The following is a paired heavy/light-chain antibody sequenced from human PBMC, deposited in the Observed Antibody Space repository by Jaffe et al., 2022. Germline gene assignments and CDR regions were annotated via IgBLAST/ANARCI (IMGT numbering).Heavy chain of an antibody. CDR3: AKAFPRAWFGELLFFDY. CDR2: IRYDGSNK. J-gene: IGHJ4*02. CDR1: GFTFSSYG. D-gene: IGHD3-10*01. V-gene: IGHV3-30*02. Sequence: QVQLVESGGGVVQPGGSLRLSCAASGFTFSSYGMHWVRQAPGKGLEWVAFIRYDGSNKYYADSVKGRFTISRDNSKNTLYLQMNSLRAEDTAVYYCAKAFPRAWFGELLFFDYWGQGTLVTVSS.
Light chain of an antibody. V-gene: IGKV3-15*01. CDR1: QSVSSN. CDR2: GAS. J-gene: IGKJ1*01. CDR3: QQYNNLWT. Sequence: EIVMTQSPATLSVSPGERATLSCRASQSVSSNLAWYQQKPGQAPRLLIYGASTRATGIPARFSGSGSGTEFTLTISSLQSEDFAVYYCQQYNNLWTFGQGTKVEIK.